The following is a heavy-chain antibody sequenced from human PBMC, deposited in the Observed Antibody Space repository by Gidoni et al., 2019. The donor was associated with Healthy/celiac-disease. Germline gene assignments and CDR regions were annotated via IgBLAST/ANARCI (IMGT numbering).Heavy chain of an antibody. Sequence: QVQLVESGGGLVKPGGSLGLSCAASGFTFSDYYMSWIRQAPGKGQEWVSYISSSSSYTNYADSVKGRFTISRDNAKNSLYLQMNSLRAEDTAVYYCARIYKGSGWYVLGEYYFDYWGQGTLVTVSS. CDR1: GFTFSDYY. V-gene: IGHV3-11*06. CDR2: ISSSSSYT. CDR3: ARIYKGSGWYVLGEYYFDY. J-gene: IGHJ4*02. D-gene: IGHD6-19*01.